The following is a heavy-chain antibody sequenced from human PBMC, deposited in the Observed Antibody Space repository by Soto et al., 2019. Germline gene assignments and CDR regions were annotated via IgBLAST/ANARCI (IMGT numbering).Heavy chain of an antibody. CDR2: ISYDGSNK. D-gene: IGHD2-15*01. Sequence: GESQSLSCSASGFPFSSYGMHWVRQATGKGLEWVAVISYDGSNKYYADSVKGRFTISRDNSKNTLYLQMNSLGAEDTAVYYCAKDREGSFEPWGQGTWVTVSA. CDR1: GFPFSSYG. CDR3: AKDREGSFEP. J-gene: IGHJ5*02. V-gene: IGHV3-30*18.